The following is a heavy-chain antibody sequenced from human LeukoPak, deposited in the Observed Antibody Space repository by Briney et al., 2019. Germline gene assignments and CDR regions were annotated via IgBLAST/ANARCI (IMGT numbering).Heavy chain of an antibody. D-gene: IGHD3-10*01. J-gene: IGHJ3*02. Sequence: PGRSLRLSCAASGFTFDDHAMHWVRQAPGKGLEWVSGISWNSGSIGYADSVKGRFTISRDNAKNSLYLQMNSLRAEDMALYYCAKDYGSGSYFDAFDIWGQGTMVTVSS. CDR1: GFTFDDHA. CDR3: AKDYGSGSYFDAFDI. CDR2: ISWNSGSI. V-gene: IGHV3-9*03.